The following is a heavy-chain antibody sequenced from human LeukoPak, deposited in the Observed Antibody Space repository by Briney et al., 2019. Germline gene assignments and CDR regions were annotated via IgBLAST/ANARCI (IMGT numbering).Heavy chain of an antibody. Sequence: GGSLRLSCVASGFSVSGIHMNWVRQAPGKDLEWVSGLYAGGATYYADSMGGRFTISRDHSKNTLYLQMTNLRVDDTAIYYCARGNGNVGGRLDPWGQGTRVTVSS. J-gene: IGHJ5*02. D-gene: IGHD2-8*01. CDR2: LYAGGAT. V-gene: IGHV3-66*01. CDR1: GFSVSGIH. CDR3: ARGNGNVGGRLDP.